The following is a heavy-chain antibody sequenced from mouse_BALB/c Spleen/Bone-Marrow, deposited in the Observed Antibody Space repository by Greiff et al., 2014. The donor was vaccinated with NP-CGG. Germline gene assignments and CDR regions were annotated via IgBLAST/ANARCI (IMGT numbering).Heavy chain of an antibody. CDR3: GRHSRGYDGFAN. CDR1: GFAFSTYD. J-gene: IGHJ3*01. CDR2: ISSGGCNT. Sequence: EVKVEESGGGLVKPGGSLKLSCAASGFAFSTYDMSWVRQTPEKRLEWVAYISSGGCNTYYPDTVKGRFTISRDNAKNTLSLQMSSLKSEDTAIFFCGRHSRGYDGFANWGQGTLVTVSA. D-gene: IGHD2-2*01. V-gene: IGHV5-12-1*01.